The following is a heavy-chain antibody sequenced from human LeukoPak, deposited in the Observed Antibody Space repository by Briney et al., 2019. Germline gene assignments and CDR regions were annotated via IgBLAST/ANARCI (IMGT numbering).Heavy chain of an antibody. CDR3: ARHYDSGYYFDY. D-gene: IGHD3-22*01. CDR2: ISSSRTT. Sequence: GGSLRLSCAASGFPFSSYSMNWVRQAPGEGLEWVSYISSSRTTSYADSVKGRFTISRDNAKNSLYLQMNSLRAEDTAVYYCARHYDSGYYFDYWGQGTLVTVSS. V-gene: IGHV3-48*04. J-gene: IGHJ4*02. CDR1: GFPFSSYS.